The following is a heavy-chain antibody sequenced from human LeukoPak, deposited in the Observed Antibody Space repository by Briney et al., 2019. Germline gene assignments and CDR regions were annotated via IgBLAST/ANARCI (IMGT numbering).Heavy chain of an antibody. J-gene: IGHJ3*02. CDR1: GYSFVLYG. CDR2: INPNSGGT. Sequence: ASVKVSCKASGYSFVLYGTSWVRQAPGEGPEWMGWINPNSGGTNYAQKFQGRVTMTRDTSISTAYMELSRLRSDDTAVYYCARELRYFDWLPTIWGQGTMVTVSS. D-gene: IGHD3-9*01. CDR3: ARELRYFDWLPTI. V-gene: IGHV1-2*02.